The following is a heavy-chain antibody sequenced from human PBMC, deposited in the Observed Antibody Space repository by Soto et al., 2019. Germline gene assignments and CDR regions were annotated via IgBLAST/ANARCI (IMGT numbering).Heavy chain of an antibody. V-gene: IGHV3-30-3*01. CDR1: GFTFSSYA. CDR3: ARAHEEPEAVAAYYFDY. CDR2: ISYDGSNK. Sequence: GGSLRLSCAASGFTFSSYAMHWVRQAPGKGLEWVAVISYDGSNKYYADSVKGRFTISRDNSKNTLYLQMNSLRAEDTAVYYCARAHEEPEAVAAYYFDYWGQGTLVTVSS. D-gene: IGHD6-19*01. J-gene: IGHJ4*02.